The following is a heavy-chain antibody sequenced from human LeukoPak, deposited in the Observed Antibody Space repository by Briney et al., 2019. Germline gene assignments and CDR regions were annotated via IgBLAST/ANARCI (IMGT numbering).Heavy chain of an antibody. V-gene: IGHV4-31*03. D-gene: IGHD4-23*01. J-gene: IGHJ4*02. Sequence: SQTLSLTCTVSGGSISSGGYYWSWIRQHPGKGLEWIGYIYYRGTTSYNPSLKSRVTISVDTSKNQFSLKLSSVTAADTAEYYCARDVGSGSGSNPFDYWGQGTLVTVSS. CDR1: GGSISSGGYY. CDR2: IYYRGTT. CDR3: ARDVGSGSGSNPFDY.